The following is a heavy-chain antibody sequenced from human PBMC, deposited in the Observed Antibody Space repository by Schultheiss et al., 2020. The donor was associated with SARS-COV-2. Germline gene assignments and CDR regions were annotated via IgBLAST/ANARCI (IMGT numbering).Heavy chain of an antibody. V-gene: IGHV3-21*01. CDR3: ARDFGSGGNSPYYYGMDV. CDR1: GFTFSSYS. Sequence: GESLKISCAASGFTFSSYSMNWVRQAPGKGLEWVSSISSSSSYIYYADSVKGRFTISRDNSKNTLYLQMNSLRAEDTAVYYCARDFGSGGNSPYYYGMDVWGQGTTVTVSS. J-gene: IGHJ6*02. CDR2: ISSSSSYI. D-gene: IGHD4-23*01.